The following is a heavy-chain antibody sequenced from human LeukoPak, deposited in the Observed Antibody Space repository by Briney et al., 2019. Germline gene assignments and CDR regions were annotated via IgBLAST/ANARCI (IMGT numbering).Heavy chain of an antibody. CDR3: AREYYYDSSGDY. D-gene: IGHD3-22*01. Sequence: ASVEVSCTASGYTFTSYGISWVRQAPGQGREWMGWISAYNGNTNYAQKLQGRVTMTTDTSTSTAYMELRSLRSDDTAVYYCAREYYYDSSGDYWGQGTLVTVSP. CDR2: ISAYNGNT. CDR1: GYTFTSYG. J-gene: IGHJ4*02. V-gene: IGHV1-18*01.